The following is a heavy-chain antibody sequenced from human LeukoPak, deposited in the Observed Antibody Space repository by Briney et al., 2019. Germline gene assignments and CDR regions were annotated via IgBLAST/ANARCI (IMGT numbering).Heavy chain of an antibody. D-gene: IGHD6-19*01. CDR1: GGSFSGYY. V-gene: IGHV4-34*01. Sequence: SETLSLTCAVYGGSFSGYYWSWIRQPPGKGLEWIGEINHSGSTNYNPSLKSRVTISVDTSKNQFSLKLSSVTAADTAVYYCARGLPGCTKHVDYWGQGTLVTVSS. CDR2: INHSGST. J-gene: IGHJ4*02. CDR3: ARGLPGCTKHVDY.